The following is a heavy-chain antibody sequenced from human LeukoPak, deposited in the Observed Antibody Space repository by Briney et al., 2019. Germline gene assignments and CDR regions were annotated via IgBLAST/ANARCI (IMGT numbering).Heavy chain of an antibody. CDR1: GFTFNGYG. J-gene: IGHJ4*02. Sequence: LPGGSLRLSCAASGFTFNGYGMNWVRQAPGKGLEWVSAISGSGGSTYYADSVKGRFTISRDNSKNTLYLQMNSLRAEDTAVYYCAKGTLGAMVYFDYWGQGTLVTVSS. D-gene: IGHD5-18*01. CDR3: AKGTLGAMVYFDY. CDR2: ISGSGGST. V-gene: IGHV3-23*01.